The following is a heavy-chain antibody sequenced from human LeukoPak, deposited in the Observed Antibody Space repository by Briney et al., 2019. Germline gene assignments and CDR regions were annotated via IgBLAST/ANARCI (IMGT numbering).Heavy chain of an antibody. CDR2: IYTSGST. Sequence: SETLSLTCTVSGDSISSGSYYWSWIRQPAGKGLEWIGRIYTSGSTNYNPSLKSRVTISVDTSKNQFSLRLSSVTAADTAVYYCASISGSYVSAFDIWGQGTMVTVSS. CDR1: GDSISSGSYY. V-gene: IGHV4-61*02. J-gene: IGHJ3*02. CDR3: ASISGSYVSAFDI. D-gene: IGHD1-26*01.